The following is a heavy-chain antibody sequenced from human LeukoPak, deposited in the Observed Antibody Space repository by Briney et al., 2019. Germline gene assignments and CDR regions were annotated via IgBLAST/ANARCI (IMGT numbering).Heavy chain of an antibody. J-gene: IGHJ1*01. CDR2: IRYDGIHI. D-gene: IGHD2-21*02. Sequence: AGGSLRLSCAASGFRFSNYGMHWVRQSPGKGLEWVAFIRYDGIHIYYAESVKGRFTISRDNCRNTLYLQMNSLRAEDTAVYYCARINNSAYCGGDCYSAAEYFQTWGQGTLVTVSS. CDR1: GFRFSNYG. V-gene: IGHV3-30*02. CDR3: ARINNSAYCGGDCYSAAEYFQT.